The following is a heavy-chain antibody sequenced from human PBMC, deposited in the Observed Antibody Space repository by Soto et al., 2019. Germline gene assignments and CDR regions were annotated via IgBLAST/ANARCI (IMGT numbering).Heavy chain of an antibody. Sequence: QVQLVQSGAEVKKPGASVKISCKASGYTFTSYYMHWVRQAPGQGLEWMGIINPGGGSTNYAQKPQGRVAMTRDTSTSTVYMDLNSLRSEDTAVYYCSRPPYPGCINAVCYPRDYWGQGTLVTVSS. CDR3: SRPPYPGCINAVCYPRDY. CDR2: INPGGGST. D-gene: IGHD2-8*01. J-gene: IGHJ4*02. CDR1: GYTFTSYY. V-gene: IGHV1-46*01.